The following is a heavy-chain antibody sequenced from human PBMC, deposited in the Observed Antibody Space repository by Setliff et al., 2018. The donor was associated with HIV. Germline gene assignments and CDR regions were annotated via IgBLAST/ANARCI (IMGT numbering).Heavy chain of an antibody. J-gene: IGHJ5*02. CDR2: IYYSGST. CDR3: AKERNPYYYDSSGYSWFDP. Sequence: SETLSLTCTVSGGSISSSSYYWGWIRQPPGKGLEWIGSIYYSGSTYYNPSLKSRVTISVDTSKNQFSLKLSSVTAADTSVYYCAKERNPYYYDSSGYSWFDPWGQGTLVTVSS. D-gene: IGHD3-22*01. CDR1: GGSISSSSYY. V-gene: IGHV4-39*02.